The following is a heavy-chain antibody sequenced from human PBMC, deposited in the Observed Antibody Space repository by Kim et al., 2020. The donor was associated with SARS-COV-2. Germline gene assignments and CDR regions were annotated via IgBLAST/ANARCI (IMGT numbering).Heavy chain of an antibody. V-gene: IGHV5-10-1*01. D-gene: IGHD6-13*01. CDR1: GYSFTSYW. CDR3: ARRVAAAGTRGGGYYYYGMDV. J-gene: IGHJ6*02. Sequence: GESLKISCKGSGYSFTSYWISWVRQMPGKGLEWMGRIDPSDSYTNYSPSFQGHVTISADKSISAAYLQWSSLKASDTAMYYCARRVAAAGTRGGGYYYYGMDVWGQGTTGTVSS. CDR2: IDPSDSYT.